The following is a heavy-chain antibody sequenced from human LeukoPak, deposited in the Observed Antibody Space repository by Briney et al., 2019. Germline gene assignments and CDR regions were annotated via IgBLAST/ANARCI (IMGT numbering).Heavy chain of an antibody. V-gene: IGHV3-43*02. CDR2: ISGDGGST. D-gene: IGHD3-22*01. J-gene: IGHJ4*02. Sequence: PGGSLRLSCAASGFTFDDYAMHWVRQAPGKGLEWVSLISGDGGSTYYADSVKGRFTISRDNSKNSLYLQMNSLRTEDTALYYCAKDMQVGPYCYDSSGLAGYWGQGTLVTVSS. CDR1: GFTFDDYA. CDR3: AKDMQVGPYCYDSSGLAGY.